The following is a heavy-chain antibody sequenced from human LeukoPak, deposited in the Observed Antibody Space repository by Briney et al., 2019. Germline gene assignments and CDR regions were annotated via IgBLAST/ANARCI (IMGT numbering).Heavy chain of an antibody. V-gene: IGHV4-4*07. CDR3: ARDRYDSVYNWFDP. CDR1: DGSISSYY. Sequence: SETLSLTCTVSDGSISSYYWSWIRQPAGKGLEWIGRVYSSGSTNYNPSLKSRVTMSVDTSKNQFSLKLSSVTAADTAVYYCARDRYDSVYNWFDPWGQGTLVTVSS. CDR2: VYSSGST. D-gene: IGHD3-22*01. J-gene: IGHJ5*02.